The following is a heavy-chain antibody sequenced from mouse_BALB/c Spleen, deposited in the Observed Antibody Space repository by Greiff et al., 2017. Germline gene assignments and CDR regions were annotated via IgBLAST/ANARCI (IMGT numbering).Heavy chain of an antibody. CDR1: GFTFSSFG. D-gene: IGHD3-3*01. Sequence: EVKVVESGGGLVQPGGSRKLSCAASGFTFSSFGMHWVRQAPEKGLEWVAYISSGSSTIYYADTVKGRFTISRDNPKNTLFLQMTSLRSEDTAMYYCARGGTGDYWGQGTTLTVSS. CDR3: ARGGTGDY. J-gene: IGHJ2*01. V-gene: IGHV5-17*02. CDR2: ISSGSSTI.